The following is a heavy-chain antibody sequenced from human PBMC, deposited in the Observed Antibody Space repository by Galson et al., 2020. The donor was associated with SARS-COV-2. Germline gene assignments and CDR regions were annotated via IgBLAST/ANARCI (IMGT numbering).Heavy chain of an antibody. D-gene: IGHD4-4*01. Sequence: PGGSLRLSCAASGFTLTNSGMHWVRQAPGKGLEWLAIISYVGTKTFYADSVKGRFTISRDIATNMLYLEMNSLRVEDAAVYYCAKAYSVNRYYYGMDVWGQGTTVTVSS. J-gene: IGHJ6*02. CDR3: AKAYSVNRYYYGMDV. CDR1: GFTLTNSG. V-gene: IGHV3-30*18. CDR2: ISYVGTKT.